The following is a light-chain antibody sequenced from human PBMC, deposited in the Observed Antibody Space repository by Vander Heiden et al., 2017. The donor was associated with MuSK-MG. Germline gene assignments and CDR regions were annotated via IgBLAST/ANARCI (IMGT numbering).Light chain of an antibody. CDR2: EGS. V-gene: IGKV1-5*01. J-gene: IGKJ2*01. CDR1: QSISKW. Sequence: NQIAQFPSILSASVGDRVTITCRASQSISKWLAWHQQKPGEAPKLVIYEGSSLKSGVPSRFSGSGSGTEFTLTISSLQPDDFATYYCQHDNSHPFTFGQGTKLEI. CDR3: QHDNSHPFT.